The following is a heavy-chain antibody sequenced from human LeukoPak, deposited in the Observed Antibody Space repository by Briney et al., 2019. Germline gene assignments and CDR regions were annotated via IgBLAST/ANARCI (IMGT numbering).Heavy chain of an antibody. CDR1: GFTFDDYG. CDR2: INWNGGST. V-gene: IGHV3-20*04. J-gene: IGHJ4*02. Sequence: PGGSLRLSCAASGFTFDDYGMSWVRQVPGKGLEWVSGINWNGGSTGYADSVKGRFTISRDNAKNSLYLQMNSLRAEDTALYYCANYGVVLATYSSPSPFVYWGQGTLVTVSS. CDR3: ANYGVVLATYSSPSPFVY. D-gene: IGHD4-17*01.